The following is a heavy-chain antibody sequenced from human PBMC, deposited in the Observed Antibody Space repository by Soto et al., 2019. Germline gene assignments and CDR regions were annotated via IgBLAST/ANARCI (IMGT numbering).Heavy chain of an antibody. CDR2: ISYDGTNK. J-gene: IGHJ6*02. CDR3: ARALGYNYGDRDHYYGMDV. Sequence: PVGSLRLSCAASGFTFTAYGMDWVRQAPGKGLEWVAVISYDGTNKYYADSVKGRFTVSRDNSKYMLYLQMNSLRPDDTAVYYCARALGYNYGDRDHYYGMDVWGQGTTVTVSS. CDR1: GFTFTAYG. D-gene: IGHD5-18*01. V-gene: IGHV3-30-3*01.